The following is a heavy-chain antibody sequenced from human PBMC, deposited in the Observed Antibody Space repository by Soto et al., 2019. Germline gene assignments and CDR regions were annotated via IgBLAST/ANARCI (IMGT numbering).Heavy chain of an antibody. V-gene: IGHV5-51*01. D-gene: IGHD3-3*01. J-gene: IGHJ5*02. CDR1: GYSFTSYW. CDR3: ARQLNYDFWSGYSPRNWFDP. CDR2: IYPGDSDT. Sequence: PGGSLKISCKGSGYSFTSYWIGWVRQMPGKGLEWMGIIYPGDSDTSYSPSFQGQVTISADKSISTAYLQWSSLKASDTAMYYCARQLNYDFWSGYSPRNWFDPWGQGTLVTVSS.